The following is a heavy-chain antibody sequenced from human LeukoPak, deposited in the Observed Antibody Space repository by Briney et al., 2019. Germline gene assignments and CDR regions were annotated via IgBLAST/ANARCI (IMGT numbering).Heavy chain of an antibody. Sequence: SETLSLTCTVSGGSISSYYWSWIRQPPGKGLEWIGYIYYSGSTNYNSSLKSRVTISVDTSQTQFSLKLSSVTAADTAVDSCARSWYSSSWYHYFDVWGQGTMVTVS. J-gene: IGHJ3*01. V-gene: IGHV4-59*01. CDR3: ARSWYSSSWYHYFDV. D-gene: IGHD6-13*01. CDR2: IYYSGST. CDR1: GGSISSYY.